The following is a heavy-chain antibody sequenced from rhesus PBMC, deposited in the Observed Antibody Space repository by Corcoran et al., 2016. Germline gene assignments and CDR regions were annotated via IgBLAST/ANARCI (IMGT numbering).Heavy chain of an antibody. CDR1: GGSISSNY. Sequence: LQLQESGPGLVKPSETLSLTCAVSGGSISSNYCSWIPPPPGKGLEGIGRISGSGGSTDYNPSLKSRVTISTDTSKNQFSLKLSSVTAADTAVYYCARVPLYGNFDYWGQGVLVTVSS. J-gene: IGHJ4*01. CDR3: ARVPLYGNFDY. D-gene: IGHD2-2*01. CDR2: ISGSGGST. V-gene: IGHV4-173*01.